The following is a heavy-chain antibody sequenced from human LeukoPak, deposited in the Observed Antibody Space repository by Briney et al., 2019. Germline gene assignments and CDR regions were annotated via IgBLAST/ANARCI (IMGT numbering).Heavy chain of an antibody. V-gene: IGHV6-1*01. CDR2: TYYRSKWFN. Sequence: SQTHSLTCAISGESVSSNNAAWTWIRQSPSRGLEWLGRTYYRSKWFNDYAVSVKSRITINPDTSKNQFFLQLNSVTPEDTAVYYCAREYLGGYLIYWGQGTLVTVSS. CDR3: AREYLGGYLIY. D-gene: IGHD3-16*02. CDR1: GESVSSNNAA. J-gene: IGHJ4*02.